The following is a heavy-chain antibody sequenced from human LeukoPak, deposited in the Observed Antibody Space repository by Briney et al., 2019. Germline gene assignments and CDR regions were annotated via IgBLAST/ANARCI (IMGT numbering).Heavy chain of an antibody. CDR3: AREIVHSGGDC. D-gene: IGHD1-26*01. CDR1: GYTFTDYS. Sequence: GASVKVSCKASGYTFTDYSIHWVRQAPGQGLEWMGWVTPKNGDTSYTPKFQGRVTMTRDTSISTAHMELGRLTSDDTAIYYCAREIVHSGGDCWGQGTLVIVSS. V-gene: IGHV1-2*02. J-gene: IGHJ4*02. CDR2: VTPKNGDT.